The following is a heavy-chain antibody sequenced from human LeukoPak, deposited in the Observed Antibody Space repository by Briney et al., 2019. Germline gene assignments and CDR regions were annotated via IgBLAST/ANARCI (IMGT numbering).Heavy chain of an antibody. CDR3: ARVQQYDKFDY. V-gene: IGHV3-20*04. CDR1: GFTLDDYY. J-gene: IGHJ4*02. Sequence: GESLRLSCAPSGFTLDDYYLKWVRPAPEKGLEWVAGISWNGRNTAYAGSLKGRFTISRDNAKNSLYLQMNSLRAEDTAFYYCARVQQYDKFDYWGQGTLVTVSS. D-gene: IGHD3-22*01. CDR2: ISWNGRNT.